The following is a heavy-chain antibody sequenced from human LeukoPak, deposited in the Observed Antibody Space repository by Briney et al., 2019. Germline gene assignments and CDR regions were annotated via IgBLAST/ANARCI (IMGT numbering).Heavy chain of an antibody. J-gene: IGHJ4*02. CDR3: TRVSESGNSDY. V-gene: IGHV3-33*01. Sequence: PGRSPRLSCAASGFNFTGYGIHWVRQVPGKGLDWVAVIWYDGKNKHYADSVKGRFTISRDTSKNTVYLQMNSLRAEDTAVYYCTRVSESGNSDYWGQGTLVTVSS. CDR2: IWYDGKNK. D-gene: IGHD4-23*01. CDR1: GFNFTGYG.